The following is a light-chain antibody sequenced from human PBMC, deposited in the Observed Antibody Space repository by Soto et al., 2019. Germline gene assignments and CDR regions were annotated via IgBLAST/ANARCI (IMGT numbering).Light chain of an antibody. CDR2: EVS. Sequence: QSALTQPASVSGSPGQSITISCAGSSSDVGGYIYVSWYQQHPGKAPKVMIYEVSNRPSGVSNRFSGSKSGNTASLTISGLQTEDEADYYCSSYTTSSTVVFGGGTKVTVL. CDR1: SSDVGGYIY. CDR3: SSYTTSSTVV. J-gene: IGLJ2*01. V-gene: IGLV2-14*01.